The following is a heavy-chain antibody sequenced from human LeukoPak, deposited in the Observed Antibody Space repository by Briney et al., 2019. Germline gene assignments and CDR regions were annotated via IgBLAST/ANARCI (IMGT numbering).Heavy chain of an antibody. V-gene: IGHV4-59*01. CDR3: ARESGHTFDY. CDR1: GXSISTFY. CDR2: IYYSGST. D-gene: IGHD3-10*01. J-gene: IGHJ4*02. Sequence: TLSLXXXVSGXSISTFYWSWIRQPPGKGLEWIGYIYYSGSTNYNPSLKSRVTISVDTSKNQFSLKLSSVTAADTAVYYCARESGHTFDYWGQGTLVTVSS.